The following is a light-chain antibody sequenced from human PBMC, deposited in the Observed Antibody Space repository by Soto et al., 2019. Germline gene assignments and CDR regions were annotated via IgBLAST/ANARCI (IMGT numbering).Light chain of an antibody. J-gene: IGKJ1*01. V-gene: IGKV3-15*01. CDR3: QQYNNWPLT. CDR2: GAS. CDR1: QSVSNN. Sequence: EIGMTQSPATLSVSPGERATLSCMASQSVSNNLAWYQQRPGQAPRLLIYGASTRATGIPARFSGSGSGTEFTLTFSSLQSEDFAVYYCQQYNNWPLTFGQGTKVDIK.